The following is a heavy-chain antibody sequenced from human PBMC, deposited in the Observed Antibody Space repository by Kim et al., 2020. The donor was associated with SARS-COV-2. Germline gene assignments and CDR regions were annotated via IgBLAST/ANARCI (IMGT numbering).Heavy chain of an antibody. Sequence: GESLKISCKGSGYSFTSYWISWVRQMPGKGLEWMGRIDPSDSYTNYSPSFQGHVTISADKSISTAYLQWSSLKASDTAMYYCEAYYYGSGDPYYFDYWGQGTLVTVSS. J-gene: IGHJ4*02. CDR3: EAYYYGSGDPYYFDY. D-gene: IGHD3-10*01. V-gene: IGHV5-10-1*01. CDR1: GYSFTSYW. CDR2: IDPSDSYT.